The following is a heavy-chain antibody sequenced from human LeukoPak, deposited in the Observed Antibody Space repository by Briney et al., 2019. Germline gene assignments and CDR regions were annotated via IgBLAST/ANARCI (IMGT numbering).Heavy chain of an antibody. J-gene: IGHJ4*02. CDR3: ARAYDYGDSHFDY. V-gene: IGHV4-30-4*01. CDR2: IYYSGST. CDR1: GGSISSGDYY. D-gene: IGHD4-17*01. Sequence: SETLSLTCTVSGGSISSGDYYWSWIRQPPGKGLEWIGYIYYSGSTYYNPSLKSRVTISVDTSKNQFSLKLSSVTAADTAVYYCARAYDYGDSHFDYWGQGTLVTVSS.